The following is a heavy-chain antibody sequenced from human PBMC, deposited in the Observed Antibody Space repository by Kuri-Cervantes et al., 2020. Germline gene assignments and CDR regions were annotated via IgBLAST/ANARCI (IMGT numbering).Heavy chain of an antibody. Sequence: GESLKISCVASEFSLSSYTMNWVRQAPGKGLEWISYISSGSSTIHYADSVKGRFTISRDNAKNSLYLQMNSLRAEDTALYYCAKEGGVAGTFNYWGQGTLVTVSS. J-gene: IGHJ4*02. D-gene: IGHD6-19*01. CDR3: AKEGGVAGTFNY. CDR1: EFSLSSYT. CDR2: ISSGSSTI. V-gene: IGHV3-48*01.